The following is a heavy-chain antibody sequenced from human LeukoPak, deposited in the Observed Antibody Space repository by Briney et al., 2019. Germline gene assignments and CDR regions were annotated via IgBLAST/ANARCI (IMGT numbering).Heavy chain of an antibody. D-gene: IGHD2-15*01. CDR2: IYYSGST. CDR3: ARRPGGGSWDYFDY. CDR1: GGSISSSSYY. V-gene: IGHV4-61*05. Sequence: SETLSLTCTVSGGSISSSSYYWSWIRQSPGKGLEWVGYIYYSGSTNYNPSLKSRVTISLDTSKNQFSLKLTSVTAADTAVYYCARRPGGGSWDYFDYWGQGTLVTVSS. J-gene: IGHJ4*02.